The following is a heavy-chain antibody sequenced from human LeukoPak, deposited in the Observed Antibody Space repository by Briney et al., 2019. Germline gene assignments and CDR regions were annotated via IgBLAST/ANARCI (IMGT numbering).Heavy chain of an antibody. J-gene: IGHJ4*02. CDR2: ISGSGGST. V-gene: IGHV3-23*01. CDR1: GFTFSSYA. D-gene: IGHD5-12*01. CDR3: AKSRYSGYDSPFDY. Sequence: TGGSLRLSCAASGFTFSSYAMSWVRQAPGKGLEWVSAISGSGGSTYYADSVKGRFTISRDNSKNTLYLQMNSVRAEDTAVYYCAKSRYSGYDSPFDYWGQGTLVTVSS.